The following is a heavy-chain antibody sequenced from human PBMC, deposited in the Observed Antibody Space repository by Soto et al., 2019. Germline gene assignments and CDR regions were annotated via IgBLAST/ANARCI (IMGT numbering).Heavy chain of an antibody. CDR2: MSPDSGNT. J-gene: IGHJ4*02. CDR1: GYTFTDYD. V-gene: IGHV1-8*02. D-gene: IGHD1-1*01. Sequence: QVQVVQSRAEVKKPGASVRVSCKTSGYTFTDYDMNWVRQAAGQGLEYMGWMSPDSGNTGYSQQFQGRVTMTSNTSTSTAYMELSSLTSEDTAVYYCEVTTGYWGQGTMVTVSS. CDR3: EVTTGY.